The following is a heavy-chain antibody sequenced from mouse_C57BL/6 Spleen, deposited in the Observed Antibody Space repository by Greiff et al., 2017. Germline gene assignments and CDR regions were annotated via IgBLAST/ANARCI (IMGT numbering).Heavy chain of an antibody. J-gene: IGHJ1*03. V-gene: IGHV1-63*01. Sequence: VKLQQSGAELVRPGTSVKMSCKASGYTFTNYWIGWAKQRPGHGLEWIGDIYPGGGYTNYNEKFKGKATLTADKSSSTAYMQFSSLTSEDSAIYYCARRGDDWYFDVWGTGTTVTVSS. CDR2: IYPGGGYT. CDR3: ARRGDDWYFDV. CDR1: GYTFTNYW.